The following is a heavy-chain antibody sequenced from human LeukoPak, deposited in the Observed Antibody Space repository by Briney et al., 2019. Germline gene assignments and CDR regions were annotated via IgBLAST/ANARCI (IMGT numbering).Heavy chain of an antibody. CDR2: ISGSGGST. Sequence: PGGSLRLSCAASGFTFSSYAMSWVRQAPGKGLEWVSAISGSGGSTYYADSVKGRFTISRDNSKNTLYLQMNSLRAEDTAVYYAGYCSSTSCYKGWPSVYYGMDVWGQGTTVTVSS. CDR1: GFTFSSYA. J-gene: IGHJ6*02. CDR3: GYCSSTSCYKGWPSVYYGMDV. V-gene: IGHV3-23*01. D-gene: IGHD2-2*02.